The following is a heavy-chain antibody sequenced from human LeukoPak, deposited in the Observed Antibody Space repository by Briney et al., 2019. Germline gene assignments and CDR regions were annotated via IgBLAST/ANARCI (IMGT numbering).Heavy chain of an antibody. Sequence: ASVKVSCKASGYTFTSYDINWVRQATGQGLEWMGWISAYNGNTNYAQKLQGRVTMTTDTSTSTAYMELRSLRSDDTAVYYCAREGGHDYGDYVYDYWGQGTLVTVSS. J-gene: IGHJ4*02. CDR1: GYTFTSYD. D-gene: IGHD4-17*01. CDR2: ISAYNGNT. V-gene: IGHV1-18*01. CDR3: AREGGHDYGDYVYDY.